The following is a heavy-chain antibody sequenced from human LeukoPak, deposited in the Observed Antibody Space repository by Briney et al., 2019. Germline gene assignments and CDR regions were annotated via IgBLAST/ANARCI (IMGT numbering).Heavy chain of an antibody. Sequence: GGSLRLSCAASGFTFSSYAMSWVRQAPGRGLEWVSAISGSGGSTYYADSVKGRFTISRDNSKNTLYLQMNSLRAEDTAVYYCARGLGSAGTNAYWGQGTLVTVSS. D-gene: IGHD6-13*01. V-gene: IGHV3-23*01. CDR1: GFTFSSYA. J-gene: IGHJ4*02. CDR2: ISGSGGST. CDR3: ARGLGSAGTNAY.